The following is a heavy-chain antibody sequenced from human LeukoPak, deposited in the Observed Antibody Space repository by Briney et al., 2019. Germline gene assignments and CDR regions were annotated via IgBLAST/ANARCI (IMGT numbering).Heavy chain of an antibody. CDR1: GFTFSSYW. CDR2: IKQDGSEK. J-gene: IGHJ4*02. D-gene: IGHD3-16*02. Sequence: GGSLRLSCAASGFTFSSYWMSWVRQAPGKGLGWVANIKQDGSEKYYVDSVKGRFTISRDNAKNSLYLQMNSLRAEDTAVYYCAREESDYVWGSYRSLDYWGQGTLVTVSS. CDR3: AREESDYVWGSYRSLDY. V-gene: IGHV3-7*05.